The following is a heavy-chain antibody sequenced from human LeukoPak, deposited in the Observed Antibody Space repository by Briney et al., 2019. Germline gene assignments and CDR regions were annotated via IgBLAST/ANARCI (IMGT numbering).Heavy chain of an antibody. J-gene: IGHJ4*02. Sequence: GGSLRLSCAASGFTFSSYSMNWVRQAPGKGLEWVSSISSSSSYIYCADSVKGRFTISRDNAKNSLYLQMNSLRAEDTAVYYCARGRGYSSSWVDYWGQGTLVTVSS. CDR2: ISSSSSYI. CDR1: GFTFSSYS. D-gene: IGHD6-13*01. CDR3: ARGRGYSSSWVDY. V-gene: IGHV3-21*01.